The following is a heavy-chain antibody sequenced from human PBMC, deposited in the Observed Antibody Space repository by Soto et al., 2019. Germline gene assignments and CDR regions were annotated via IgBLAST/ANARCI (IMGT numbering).Heavy chain of an antibody. D-gene: IGHD3-22*01. J-gene: IGHJ5*02. CDR3: ASTDYDSSGYYGPFDP. V-gene: IGHV4-39*01. CDR1: GGSISSSSYY. Sequence: PSETLSLTCTVSGGSISSSSYYWGWIRQPPGKGLEWIGSIYYSGSTYYNPSLKSRVTISVDTSKNQFSLKLSSVTAADTAVYYCASTDYDSSGYYGPFDPWGQGTLVTVSS. CDR2: IYYSGST.